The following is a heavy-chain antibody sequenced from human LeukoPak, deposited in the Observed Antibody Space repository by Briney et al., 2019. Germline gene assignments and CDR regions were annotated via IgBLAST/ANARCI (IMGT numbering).Heavy chain of an antibody. Sequence: ASVKVSCTASGYAFNSCYIHWVRQAPGQGPEWIGWINPNSGDTKYAQKFQGRVTMTRDTSISTFYMELRRLRSDDTAVYYCARVSDLVVVPAAFYFDYWGQGTLVTISS. V-gene: IGHV1-2*02. CDR1: GYAFNSCY. J-gene: IGHJ4*02. CDR3: ARVSDLVVVPAAFYFDY. CDR2: INPNSGDT. D-gene: IGHD2-2*01.